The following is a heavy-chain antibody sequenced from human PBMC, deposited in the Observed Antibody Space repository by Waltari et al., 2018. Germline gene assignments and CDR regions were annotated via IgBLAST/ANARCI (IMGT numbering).Heavy chain of an antibody. J-gene: IGHJ4*02. CDR1: GFTVSNNY. V-gene: IGHV3-53*01. Sequence: EVQLVESGGGLMQPGGSLRLSCAASGFTVSNNYMSWVRQAPGKGLEWVSVIYSGGTTHYVDSVKGRFTIARDNSKNTLYLQMNSLRAEDTAVYYCARGAPRDWGQGTLVTVSS. CDR2: IYSGGTT. CDR3: ARGAPRD.